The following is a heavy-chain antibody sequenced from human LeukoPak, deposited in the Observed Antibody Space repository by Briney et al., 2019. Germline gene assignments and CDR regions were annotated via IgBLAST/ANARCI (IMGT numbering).Heavy chain of an antibody. CDR3: TTDLAVPAAIPFAFDI. CDR2: ISSSSSTI. J-gene: IGHJ3*02. CDR1: GFTFSSYS. D-gene: IGHD2-2*02. Sequence: GGSLRLSCAAPGFTFSSYSMNWVRQAPGKGLEWVSYISSSSSTIYYADSVKGRFTISRDNAKNSLYLQMNSLKTEDTAVYYCTTDLAVPAAIPFAFDIWGQGTMVTVSS. V-gene: IGHV3-48*01.